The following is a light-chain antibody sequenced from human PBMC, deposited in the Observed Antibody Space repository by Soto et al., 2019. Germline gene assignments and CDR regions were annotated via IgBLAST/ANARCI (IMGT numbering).Light chain of an antibody. J-gene: IGKJ5*01. V-gene: IGKV3-15*01. CDR2: GAS. Sequence: EIVMTQSPATLSVSPGDRATLSCRASQSVSSNLAWYQQRPGQAPRLLIYGASTRATGIPARFSGSGSGTEFTLTISSLEPEDFAVYYCQQRSYPITFGQGTRLEI. CDR3: QQRSYPIT. CDR1: QSVSSN.